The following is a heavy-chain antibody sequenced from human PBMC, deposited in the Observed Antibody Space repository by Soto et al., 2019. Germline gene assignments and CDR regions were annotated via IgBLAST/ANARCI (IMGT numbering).Heavy chain of an antibody. CDR2: ISAYNGNT. J-gene: IGHJ5*02. Sequence: QVQLVQSGAEVKKPGASVKVSCKASGYTFTSYGISWVRQAPGQGLEWMGWISAYNGNTNYAQKLQGRVTMTTDTSXXTAYMELRSLRSDDTAVYYCAREGTTTVPMFWFDPWGQGTLVTVSS. CDR3: AREGTTTVPMFWFDP. V-gene: IGHV1-18*01. CDR1: GYTFTSYG. D-gene: IGHD4-17*01.